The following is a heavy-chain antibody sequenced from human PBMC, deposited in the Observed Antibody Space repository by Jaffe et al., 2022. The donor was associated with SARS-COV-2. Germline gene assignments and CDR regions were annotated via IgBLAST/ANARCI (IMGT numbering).Heavy chain of an antibody. J-gene: IGHJ6*03. CDR1: GYTFTSYG. CDR3: ARDGCSSGGCYDGDHYFYMDV. D-gene: IGHD2-2*01. V-gene: IGHV7-4-1*02. Sequence: QVQLVQSGSELKKPGASVQVSCKASGYTFTSYGMNWVRQAPGQGLEWMGWINTNTGNPMYAQGFTGRFVFSLDTSVTTAYLQISSLKAEDTAVYYCARDGCSSGGCYDGDHYFYMDVWGKGTTVTVSS. CDR2: INTNTGNP.